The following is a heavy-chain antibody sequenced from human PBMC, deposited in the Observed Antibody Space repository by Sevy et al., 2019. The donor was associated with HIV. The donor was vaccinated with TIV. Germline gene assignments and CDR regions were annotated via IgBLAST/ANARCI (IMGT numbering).Heavy chain of an antibody. V-gene: IGHV1-24*01. J-gene: IGHJ4*02. CDR3: ATTKDYYDSSGSPFDY. D-gene: IGHD3-22*01. Sequence: ASVKVSSKVSGYTLSQLSMHWVRQAPGKGLEWMGSFEPEDDETIYALKYQGRVTMTEDRSTDTAYMELSSLRSEDTAVYYCATTKDYYDSSGSPFDYWGQGTLVTVSS. CDR1: GYTLSQLS. CDR2: FEPEDDET.